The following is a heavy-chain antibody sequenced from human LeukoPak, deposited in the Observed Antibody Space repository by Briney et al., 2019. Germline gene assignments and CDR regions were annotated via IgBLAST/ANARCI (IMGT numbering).Heavy chain of an antibody. Sequence: PGGSLRLSCAASGFPFSSYAMSWVRQAPGKGLEWVSTISNSDDSTYYADSVKGRFTISRDNSENTLFLRMNSLRAEDTAVYYCARTGPGRAPNWFDPWGQGTLVTVSS. J-gene: IGHJ5*02. CDR2: ISNSDDST. CDR3: ARTGPGRAPNWFDP. D-gene: IGHD1-1*01. CDR1: GFPFSSYA. V-gene: IGHV3-23*01.